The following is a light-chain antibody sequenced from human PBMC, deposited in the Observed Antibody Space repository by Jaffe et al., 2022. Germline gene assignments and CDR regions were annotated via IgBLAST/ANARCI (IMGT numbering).Light chain of an antibody. J-gene: IGKJ4*01. CDR3: QQYYSSLT. CDR2: AAS. CDR1: QGISSY. V-gene: IGKV1-8*01. Sequence: AIRMTQSPSSLSASTGDRVTITCRASQGISSYLAWYQQKPGKAPKLLIYAASTLQSGVPSRFSGSGSGTDFTLTISCLQSEDFATYYCQQYYSSLTFGGGTKVEIK.